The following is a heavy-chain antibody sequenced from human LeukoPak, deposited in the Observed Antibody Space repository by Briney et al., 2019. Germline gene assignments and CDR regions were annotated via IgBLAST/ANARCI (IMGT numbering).Heavy chain of an antibody. V-gene: IGHV3-7*03. Sequence: GGSLRLSCAASGFTFSSYWMSWVRQAPGKGLEWVANIKQDGSEKYYVDSVMGRFTISRDNAKNSLYLQMNSLRAEDTAVYYCARERYYYDSSGYSFPYYYYYYGMDVWGQGTTVTVSS. CDR3: ARERYYYDSSGYSFPYYYYYYGMDV. CDR1: GFTFSSYW. CDR2: IKQDGSEK. D-gene: IGHD3-22*01. J-gene: IGHJ6*02.